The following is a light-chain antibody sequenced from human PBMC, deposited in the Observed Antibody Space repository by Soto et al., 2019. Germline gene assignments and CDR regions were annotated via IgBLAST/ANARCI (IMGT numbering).Light chain of an antibody. CDR3: QSYDKRLTAYV. CDR1: TSNIGSNS. J-gene: IGLJ1*01. Sequence: QSVLTQPPSASGTPGQRVTISCSGSTSNIGSNSVNWYQHLPGAAPKVLMYSNNQRPSGVPDRFSGSKSGTSASLAISGLQAEDEGHYYCQSYDKRLTAYVFGTGTKVTVL. V-gene: IGLV1-44*01. CDR2: SNN.